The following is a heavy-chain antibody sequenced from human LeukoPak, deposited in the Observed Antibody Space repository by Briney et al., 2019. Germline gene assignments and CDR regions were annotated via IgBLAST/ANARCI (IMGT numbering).Heavy chain of an antibody. V-gene: IGHV3-23*01. D-gene: IGHD3-9*01. Sequence: PGASLRLSCVASGFTFSNYAMSWVRQAPGKGLEWVSAITGSGGKTYYADSVKGRFTISRDNSKNTVFLQMNSLRAEDTAVYYCAKWGDYDVLTGYYVSDYWGQGTLVTVSS. J-gene: IGHJ4*02. CDR3: AKWGDYDVLTGYYVSDY. CDR2: ITGSGGKT. CDR1: GFTFSNYA.